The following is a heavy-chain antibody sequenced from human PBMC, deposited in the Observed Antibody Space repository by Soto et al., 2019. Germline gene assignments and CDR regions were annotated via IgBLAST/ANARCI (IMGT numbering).Heavy chain of an antibody. CDR2: IYYSGST. CDR3: ARDHREWCSTICYTDLYYYYGMDV. Sequence: SETLSLTCTVSGGSISSGDYYWSWIRQPPGKGLEWLGYIYYSGSTYYNPSLKSRVTISVDTSKNQFSLKLSSVTAADTAVYYCARDHREWCSTICYTDLYYYYGMDVWGQGTTVTVSS. V-gene: IGHV4-30-4*01. J-gene: IGHJ6*02. CDR1: GGSISSGDYY. D-gene: IGHD2-2*02.